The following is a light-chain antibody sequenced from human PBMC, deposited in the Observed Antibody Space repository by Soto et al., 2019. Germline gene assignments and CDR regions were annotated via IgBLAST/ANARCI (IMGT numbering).Light chain of an antibody. CDR1: SSNIGAGYD. CDR3: QYYDSSLSGSVV. CDR2: GNS. J-gene: IGLJ2*01. Sequence: QSVLTQPPSVSGAPGQRVTISCTGSSSNIGAGYDVHWYQQLPGTAPKLLIYGNSNRPSGVPDRFSGSKSGTSASLAITGLQAEDEADYSCQYYDSSLSGSVVFGGGTKVTVL. V-gene: IGLV1-40*01.